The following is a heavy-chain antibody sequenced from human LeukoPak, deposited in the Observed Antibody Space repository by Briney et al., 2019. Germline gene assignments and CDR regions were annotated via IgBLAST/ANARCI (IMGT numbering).Heavy chain of an antibody. Sequence: KASETLSLTCAISGGSISSNYWSWLRQPPGKGLEWIGYCHYSGNTNYNPSLKSRATISVDMSKNQFSLTLNSVTAADTAVYYCARSASSTSRSAFDIWGQGTRVTASS. V-gene: IGHV4-59*13. CDR3: ARSASSTSRSAFDI. CDR2: CHYSGNT. CDR1: GGSISSNY. J-gene: IGHJ3*02.